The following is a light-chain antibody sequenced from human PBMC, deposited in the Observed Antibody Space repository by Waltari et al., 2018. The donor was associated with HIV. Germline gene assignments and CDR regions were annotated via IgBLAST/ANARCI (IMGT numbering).Light chain of an antibody. CDR1: RSNIGSNF. J-gene: IGLJ3*02. CDR2: KNN. Sequence: QSVLTQPPSASGTAGQRVTISCSGSRSNIGSNFVFWYQQFPGSAPKLLIYKNNQRFSGVPGRFSGSKSGNTASLTISGLQAADESDYYCCSYADKYTWVFGGGTKLTVL. V-gene: IGLV1-47*01. CDR3: CSYADKYTWV.